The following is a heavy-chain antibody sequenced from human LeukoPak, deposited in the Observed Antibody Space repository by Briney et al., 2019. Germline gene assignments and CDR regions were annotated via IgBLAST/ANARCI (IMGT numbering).Heavy chain of an antibody. CDR2: ISSSCSPI. CDR1: GFTFSSYS. D-gene: IGHD3-22*01. J-gene: IGHJ4*02. Sequence: PGGSLRLSCAASGFTFSSYSMNWVRQAPGKGLEWVSYISSSCSPILYADSVKGRYPISRDNAKNSLYLQMNSLRAEDTAVYYCAKRGSLNYYDSSLGDYWGQGTLVTVSS. CDR3: AKRGSLNYYDSSLGDY. V-gene: IGHV3-48*04.